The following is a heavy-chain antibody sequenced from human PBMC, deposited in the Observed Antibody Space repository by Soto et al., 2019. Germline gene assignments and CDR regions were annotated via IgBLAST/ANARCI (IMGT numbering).Heavy chain of an antibody. CDR2: IYYSGST. J-gene: IGHJ4*02. Sequence: SETLSLTCTVSGGSISSYYWSWIRQPPGKGLEWIGYIYYSGSTNYNPSLKSRVTISVDTSKNQFSLKLSSVTAADTAVYYCARSLVFGELLVPAYYFDYWGQGTLVTVSS. CDR3: ARSLVFGELLVPAYYFDY. CDR1: GGSISSYY. D-gene: IGHD3-10*02. V-gene: IGHV4-59*01.